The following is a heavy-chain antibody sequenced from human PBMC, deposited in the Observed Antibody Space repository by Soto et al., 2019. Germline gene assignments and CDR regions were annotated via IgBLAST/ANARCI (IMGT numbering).Heavy chain of an antibody. J-gene: IGHJ4*02. Sequence: ASETLSLTCAVYVGSFSGYYWSWIRQPPGKGLEWIGEINHSGSTNYNPSLKSRVTISVDTSKNQFSLKLSSVTAADTAVYYCARDGESGSYDYWGQGTLVTVSS. D-gene: IGHD1-26*01. CDR3: ARDGESGSYDY. V-gene: IGHV4-34*01. CDR1: VGSFSGYY. CDR2: INHSGST.